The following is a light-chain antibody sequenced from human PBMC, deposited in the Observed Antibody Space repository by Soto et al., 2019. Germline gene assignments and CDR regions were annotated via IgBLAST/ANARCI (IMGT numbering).Light chain of an antibody. CDR3: SSYTSSSTCLYVV. CDR2: EVS. J-gene: IGLJ2*01. CDR1: SSDVGGYNY. V-gene: IGLV2-14*01. Sequence: QSALTQPASVSGSPGQSITISCTGTSSDVGGYNYVSWYQQHPGKAPKLMIYEVSNRPSGVSNRFSRSKSGNTASLTISGLLAEDEADYYCSSYTSSSTCLYVVFGGGTKVTVL.